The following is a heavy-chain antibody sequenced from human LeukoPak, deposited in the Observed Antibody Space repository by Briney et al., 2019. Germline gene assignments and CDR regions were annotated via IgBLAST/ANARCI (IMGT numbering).Heavy chain of an antibody. Sequence: PGGSLGLSCAASGFTFSSYAMHWVRQAPGKGLEWVAVISYDGSNKYYADSVKGRFTISRDNSKNTLYLQMNSLRAEDTAVYYCARDSYYDSSGGWGQGTLVTVSS. CDR3: ARDSYYDSSGG. J-gene: IGHJ4*02. CDR2: ISYDGSNK. D-gene: IGHD3-22*01. CDR1: GFTFSSYA. V-gene: IGHV3-30-3*01.